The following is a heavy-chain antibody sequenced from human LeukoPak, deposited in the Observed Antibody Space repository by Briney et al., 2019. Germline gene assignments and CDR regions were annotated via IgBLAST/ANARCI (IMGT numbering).Heavy chain of an antibody. V-gene: IGHV4-34*01. CDR3: AAYGSGTTYYYCMDV. CDR2: INHSGST. Sequence: SETLSLTCAVYGGSFSGYYWSWIRQPPGKGLEWIGEINHSGSTNYNPSLKSRVTISVDTSKNQFSLKLSSVTAADTAVYYCAAYGSGTTYYYCMDVWGKGTTVTVSS. J-gene: IGHJ6*03. D-gene: IGHD1/OR15-1a*01. CDR1: GGSFSGYY.